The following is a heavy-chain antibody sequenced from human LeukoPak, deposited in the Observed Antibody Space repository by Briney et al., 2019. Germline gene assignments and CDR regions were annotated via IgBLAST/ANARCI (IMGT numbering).Heavy chain of an antibody. CDR2: IYYSGST. CDR1: GGSISSYY. D-gene: IGHD5-18*01. CDR3: ARESRGYSYGAYFDY. Sequence: SETLSLTCTVSGGSISSYYWSWIRQPPGKGLEWIGYIYYSGSTNYNPSLKSRVTISVDTSKNQFSLKLSSVTAADTAVYYCARESRGYSYGAYFDYWGQGTPVTVSS. V-gene: IGHV4-59*01. J-gene: IGHJ4*02.